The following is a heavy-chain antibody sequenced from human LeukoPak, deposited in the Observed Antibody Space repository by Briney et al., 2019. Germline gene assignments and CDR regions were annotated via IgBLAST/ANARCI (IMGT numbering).Heavy chain of an antibody. CDR3: ATAPNYDILTGYPSLGY. CDR2: FDPEDGET. V-gene: IGHV1-24*01. J-gene: IGHJ4*02. CDR1: GYTLTELS. D-gene: IGHD3-9*01. Sequence: ASVKVSCKVSGYTLTELSMHWVRQAPGKGLEWMGGFDPEDGETGYTQKFQGRVTMTEDTSTDTAYMELSSLRSEDTAVYYCATAPNYDILTGYPSLGYWGQGTLVTVSS.